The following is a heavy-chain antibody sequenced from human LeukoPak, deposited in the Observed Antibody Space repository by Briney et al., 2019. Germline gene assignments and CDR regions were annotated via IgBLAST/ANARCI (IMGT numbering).Heavy chain of an antibody. V-gene: IGHV3-23*01. J-gene: IGHJ3*02. CDR3: AKEEYSSVRGAFDI. CDR2: ISGPGGAT. CDR1: GFTFSSYA. D-gene: IGHD6-19*01. Sequence: PGGSLRLSCAASGFTFSSYAMSWVRQAPGKGLEWVSTISGPGGATFYADSVKGRFTMSRDNSKNTLYLQMNSLRVEDTAVYYCAKEEYSSVRGAFDIWGQGTMVTVSS.